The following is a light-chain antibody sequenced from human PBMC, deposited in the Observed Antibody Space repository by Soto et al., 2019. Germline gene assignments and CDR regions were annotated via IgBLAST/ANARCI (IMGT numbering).Light chain of an antibody. J-gene: IGKJ1*01. CDR2: DAF. CDR3: QKYDDVPWT. Sequence: DIQMTQSPSSLSASVGDRVTITCRASQGISNYLAWYQQKPGKVPKLLIYDAFTLQSGAPSRFSGSGFGTDFTLTISSLQPEDVATYYCQKYDDVPWTFGQGTKVEIK. CDR1: QGISNY. V-gene: IGKV1-27*01.